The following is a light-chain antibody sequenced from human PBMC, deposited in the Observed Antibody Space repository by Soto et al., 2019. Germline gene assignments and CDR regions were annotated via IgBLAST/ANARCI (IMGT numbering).Light chain of an antibody. CDR3: QQLNSYPKT. J-gene: IGKJ1*01. V-gene: IGKV1-9*01. CDR1: QGINSY. Sequence: DIQLTQSPSFLSASVGDRVTITCRASQGINSYVAWYQQKPGKAPKLLIYDASTLQSGVPSRFSGSGSGTEFSLTISSLQPEDFATYYCQQLNSYPKTFGQGTKVEI. CDR2: DAS.